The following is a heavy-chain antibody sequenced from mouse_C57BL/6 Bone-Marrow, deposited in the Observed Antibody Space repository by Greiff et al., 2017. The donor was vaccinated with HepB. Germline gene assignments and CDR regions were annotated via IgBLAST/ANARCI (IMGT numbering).Heavy chain of an antibody. D-gene: IGHD1-1*01. CDR1: RVDFSRYW. CDR3: ARRGYGSSYPSYWYFDV. Sequence: EASRVDFSRYWMSWVRRAPGKGLEWIGEINPDSSTINYAPSLKDKFIISRDNAKNTLYLQMSKVRSEDTALYYCARRGYGSSYPSYWYFDVWGTGTTVTVSS. J-gene: IGHJ1*03. CDR2: INPDSSTI. V-gene: IGHV4-1*01.